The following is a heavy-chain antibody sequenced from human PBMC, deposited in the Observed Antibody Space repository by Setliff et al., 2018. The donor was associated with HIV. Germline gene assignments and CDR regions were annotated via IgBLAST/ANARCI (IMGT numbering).Heavy chain of an antibody. Sequence: SETLSLTCTVSGAPLSSYYLNWIRQPPGKGLEWIGYIFYSGTTNYNPSLKSRVTMPVDASKNQFSLILSSVTAADTAVYYCARGSHASFWTGYGEMYFDPWGQGTQVTVSS. D-gene: IGHD3-3*01. V-gene: IGHV4-59*12. CDR2: IFYSGTT. CDR1: GAPLSSYY. J-gene: IGHJ5*02. CDR3: ARGSHASFWTGYGEMYFDP.